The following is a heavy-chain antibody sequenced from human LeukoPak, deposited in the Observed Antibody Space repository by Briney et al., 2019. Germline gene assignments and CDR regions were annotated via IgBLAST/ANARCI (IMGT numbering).Heavy chain of an antibody. Sequence: PSETLSLTCAVYGGSFSGYYWSWIRQPPGKGLEWIGEINNSGSTNYNPSLKSRVTISVDTSKNQFSLKLSSVTAADTAVYYCARGKDLTYYYGSGSLSVWFDPWGQGTLVTVSS. CDR1: GGSFSGYY. CDR3: ARGKDLTYYYGSGSLSVWFDP. V-gene: IGHV4-34*01. CDR2: INNSGST. D-gene: IGHD3-10*01. J-gene: IGHJ5*02.